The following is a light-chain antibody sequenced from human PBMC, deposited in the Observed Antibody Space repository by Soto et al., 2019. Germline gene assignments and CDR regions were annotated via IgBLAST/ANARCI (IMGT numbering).Light chain of an antibody. CDR3: QSYNISLSGYV. V-gene: IGLV1-40*01. CDR2: ENN. J-gene: IGLJ1*01. Sequence: QSVLTQPPSVSEAPGQRVTISFTGSSSNIGAGYEAHGYQQVPGTAPKLLIYENNNRPSGVPDRFSGSKSGTSASLAITGLQAEDEAEYYCQSYNISLSGYVLGTGTKLTVL. CDR1: SSNIGAGYE.